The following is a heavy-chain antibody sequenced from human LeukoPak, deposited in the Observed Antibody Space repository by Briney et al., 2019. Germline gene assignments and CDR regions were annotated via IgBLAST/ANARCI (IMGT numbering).Heavy chain of an antibody. CDR1: GGTFSSYA. J-gene: IGHJ6*02. V-gene: IGHV1-69*04. Sequence: SVKVSCKASGGTFSSYAISWVRQAPGQGLEWMGRIIPILGIANYAQKFQGRVTITVDKSTSTAYMELSSLRSEDTAVYYCARDPDEGQAIFGAPYYYGMDVWGQGTTVTVSS. CDR3: ARDPDEGQAIFGAPYYYGMDV. D-gene: IGHD3-3*01. CDR2: IIPILGIA.